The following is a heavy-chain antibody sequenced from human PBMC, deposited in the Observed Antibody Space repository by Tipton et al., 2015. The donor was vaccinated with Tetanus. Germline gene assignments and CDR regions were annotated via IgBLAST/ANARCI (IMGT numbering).Heavy chain of an antibody. J-gene: IGHJ4*02. D-gene: IGHD3-22*01. CDR3: ARDLRNYYDSSGYSDY. CDR1: GFTFSDYY. Sequence: SLRLSCTASGFTFSDYYMCWIRQAPGKGLEWVSDMSSSGITKNYADSVRGRFTISRDNAKNSLYLQMNSLRAEDTAVYYCARDLRNYYDSSGYSDYWGQGTLVTVSS. CDR2: MSSSGITK. V-gene: IGHV3-11*04.